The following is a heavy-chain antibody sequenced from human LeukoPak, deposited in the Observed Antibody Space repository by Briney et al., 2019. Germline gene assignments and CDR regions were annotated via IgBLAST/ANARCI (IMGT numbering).Heavy chain of an antibody. J-gene: IGHJ6*02. CDR3: ARDEDTAMVTTYYYYGMDV. Sequence: GGSLRLSCAASGFTFSSYSMNWVRQAPGKGLEWVSSISSSSSYIYYADSVKGRFTISRDNAKNSLYLQMNSLRAEDTAVYYCARDEDTAMVTTYYYYGMDVWGQGTTVTVSS. V-gene: IGHV3-21*01. D-gene: IGHD5-18*01. CDR1: GFTFSSYS. CDR2: ISSSSSYI.